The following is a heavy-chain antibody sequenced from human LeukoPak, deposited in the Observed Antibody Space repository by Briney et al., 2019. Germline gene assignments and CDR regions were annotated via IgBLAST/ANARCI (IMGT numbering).Heavy chain of an antibody. CDR2: IYHSGST. V-gene: IGHV4-4*02. Sequence: SETLSLTCAVSGGSISSSNWWSWVRQPPGKGLEWIGEIYHSGSTNYNPSLKSRVTISVDKSKNQFSLKLSSMTAADTAVYYCASGLTYYYDSSGYSSFDYWGQGTLVTVSS. D-gene: IGHD3-22*01. CDR1: GGSISSSNW. CDR3: ASGLTYYYDSSGYSSFDY. J-gene: IGHJ4*02.